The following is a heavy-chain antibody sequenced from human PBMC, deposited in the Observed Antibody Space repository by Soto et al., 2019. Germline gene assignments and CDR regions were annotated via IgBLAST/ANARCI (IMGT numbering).Heavy chain of an antibody. D-gene: IGHD1-26*01. CDR3: ARDIWWEPGVDAFHI. V-gene: IGHV3-30-3*01. CDR2: VSKDGSNT. Sequence: QVQLVESGGGVVQPGRSLRLSCAASGFTFNFFAMHWVRQAPGKGLESVAAVSKDGSNTYYADSVKGRFTISRDNPKNTLYLQMNSLRVEDTAVYYCARDIWWEPGVDAFHIWGQGTMVTVSP. CDR1: GFTFNFFA. J-gene: IGHJ3*02.